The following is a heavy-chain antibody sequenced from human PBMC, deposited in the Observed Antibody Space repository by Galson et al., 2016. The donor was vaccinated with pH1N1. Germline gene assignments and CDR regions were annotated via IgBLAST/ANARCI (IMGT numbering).Heavy chain of an antibody. V-gene: IGHV3-23*01. CDR2: ISGSGDSA. Sequence: SLRLSCAASGFTFTSYAMSWVRQPPGKGLEWVSAISGSGDSAYFADSVKGRFTISRDNSKKTLYLQMNSLRAEDTAVYYCVKDLRDIVVLIDLTQYWGQGTLVTVSS. D-gene: IGHD3-22*01. J-gene: IGHJ4*02. CDR1: GFTFTSYA. CDR3: VKDLRDIVVLIDLTQY.